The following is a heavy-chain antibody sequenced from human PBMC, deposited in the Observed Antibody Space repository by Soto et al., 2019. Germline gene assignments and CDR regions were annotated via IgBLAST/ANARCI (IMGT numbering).Heavy chain of an antibody. D-gene: IGHD2-2*01. CDR3: TKIYCTTTSCFINGMDV. CDR1: GYVITNGYH. J-gene: IGHJ6*02. CDR2: IFHSGDT. V-gene: IGHV4-38-2*01. Sequence: SETLSLTCAVSGYVITNGYHWGWIRQPPGEEVEWIGTIFHSGDTYYNPSLKSRVTISIDTAKNNLSLLLSCVTAADTATYYCTKIYCTTTSCFINGMDVWGQGTTVTVSS.